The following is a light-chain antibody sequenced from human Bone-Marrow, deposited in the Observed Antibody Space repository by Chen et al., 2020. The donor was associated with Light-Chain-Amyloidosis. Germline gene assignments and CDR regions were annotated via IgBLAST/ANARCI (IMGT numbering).Light chain of an antibody. Sequence: EIVLTQSPGTLSLSPGEGANLSCRASQTISSNYLTWYQQKFGQAPRLLSYGSARRATGIPDRFTGSGSGTDFTLTINRLEPEDFAMYYCQQYGTSPLAFGGGTKVEIK. CDR2: GSA. CDR1: QTISSNY. J-gene: IGKJ4*01. V-gene: IGKV3-20*01. CDR3: QQYGTSPLA.